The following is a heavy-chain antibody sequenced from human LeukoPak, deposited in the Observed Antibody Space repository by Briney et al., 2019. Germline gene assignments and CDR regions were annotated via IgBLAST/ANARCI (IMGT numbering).Heavy chain of an antibody. CDR2: ITWNSGDI. V-gene: IGHV3-9*01. CDR3: AKGHYYDSSGYFDY. CDR1: GFTFSSYA. D-gene: IGHD3-22*01. J-gene: IGHJ4*02. Sequence: GGSLRLSCAASGFTFSSYAMSWVRQAPGKGLEWVSSITWNSGDIGYADSVKGRFTISRDNAKNSLYLQMNSLRAEDTALYYCAKGHYYDSSGYFDYWGQGTLVTVSS.